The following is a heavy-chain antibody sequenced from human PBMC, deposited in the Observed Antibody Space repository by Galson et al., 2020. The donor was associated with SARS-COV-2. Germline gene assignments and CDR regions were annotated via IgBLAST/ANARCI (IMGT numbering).Heavy chain of an antibody. J-gene: IGHJ4*02. CDR1: GFTVSSNY. D-gene: IGHD1-1*01. CDR3: ARDRDVYNWNDVPDY. Sequence: GGSLRLSCAASGFTVSSNYMSWVRQAPGKGLEWVSVIYSGGSTYYADSVKGRFTISRDNSKNTLYLQMNSLRAEDTAVYYCARDRDVYNWNDVPDYWGQGTLVTVSS. V-gene: IGHV3-53*01. CDR2: IYSGGST.